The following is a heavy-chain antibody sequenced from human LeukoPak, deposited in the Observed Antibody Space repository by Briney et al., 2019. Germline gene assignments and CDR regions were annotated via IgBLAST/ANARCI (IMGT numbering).Heavy chain of an antibody. CDR2: IYYSGST. CDR1: GGSISSYY. CDR3: ARLLGDPDY. J-gene: IGHJ4*02. V-gene: IGHV4-59*08. D-gene: IGHD3-10*01. Sequence: SETLSLTCTVSGGSISSYYWSWIRQPPGKGLEWIGYIYYSGSTNYNPSLNSRVTISVDTSKNQFSLKLSSVTATDTAVYYCARLLGDPDYWGQGTLVTVSS.